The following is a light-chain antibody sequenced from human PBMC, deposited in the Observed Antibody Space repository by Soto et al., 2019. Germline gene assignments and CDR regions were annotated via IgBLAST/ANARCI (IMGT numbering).Light chain of an antibody. J-gene: IGKJ2*01. CDR2: DVS. Sequence: EIVLTQSPGTLSLSPGERATLSCMASQTLTTTYLAWYQQKPGQTPRLLIYDVSRRATSIPDRFSGSGSRTDLTLTISRLEPEDFAVYSCQQYADLPYTFGQGITLEI. CDR3: QQYADLPYT. CDR1: QTLTTTY. V-gene: IGKV3-20*01.